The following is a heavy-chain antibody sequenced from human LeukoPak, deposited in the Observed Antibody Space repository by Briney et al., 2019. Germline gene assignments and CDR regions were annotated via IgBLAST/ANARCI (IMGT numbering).Heavy chain of an antibody. CDR1: GGSISRYY. CDR2: IYYSGST. D-gene: IGHD2/OR15-2a*01. V-gene: IGHV4-59*01. CDR3: ARASFGDPGYMDV. Sequence: SETLSLTCTVSGGSISRYYWSWMRQPPGKGLEWIGYIYYSGSTNYNPSLKSRVTISVDTSKNQFSLKLSSVTAADTAVYYCARASFGDPGYMDVWGKGTTVTISS. J-gene: IGHJ6*03.